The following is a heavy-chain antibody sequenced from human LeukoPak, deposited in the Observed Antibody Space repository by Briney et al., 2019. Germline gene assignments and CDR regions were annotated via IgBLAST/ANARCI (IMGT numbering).Heavy chain of an antibody. Sequence: GGSLRLSCAASGFTFSSYAMSWVRQAPGKGLEWVSAISGSGGSTYYADSVKGRFTISRDNSKNTLYLQMNSLRAEDTAVYYCAKLPCGSSTSCYTGLVSDYWGQGTLVTVSS. D-gene: IGHD2-2*02. V-gene: IGHV3-23*01. CDR1: GFTFSSYA. J-gene: IGHJ4*02. CDR2: ISGSGGST. CDR3: AKLPCGSSTSCYTGLVSDY.